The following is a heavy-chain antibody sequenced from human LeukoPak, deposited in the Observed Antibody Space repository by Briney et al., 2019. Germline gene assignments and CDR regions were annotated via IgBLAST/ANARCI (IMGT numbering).Heavy chain of an antibody. V-gene: IGHV3-30*02. D-gene: IGHD1-26*01. CDR1: GFTFSSYG. Sequence: TGGSLRLSCAASGFTFSSYGMHWVRQAPGKGLEWVAFIRYDGSNKYYADSVKGRFTISRDNSKNTLYLQMNSLRAEDTAVYYCAKDIPEKSGSYYAVDYWGQGTLVTVSS. CDR2: IRYDGSNK. J-gene: IGHJ4*02. CDR3: AKDIPEKSGSYYAVDY.